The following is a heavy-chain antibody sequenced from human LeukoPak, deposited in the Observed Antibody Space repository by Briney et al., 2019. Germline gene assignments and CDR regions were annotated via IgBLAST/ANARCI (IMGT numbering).Heavy chain of an antibody. Sequence: GGALRISFKGSGCSFTSYWIGWVRRMPGKGVGWMGIIYPGDSDTRYSPSFQGQVTISADKSISTASLQWSSLKASDTAMYYCARRGSGWYWDYWGQGPLVPVSS. D-gene: IGHD6-19*01. J-gene: IGHJ4*02. CDR3: ARRGSGWYWDY. CDR2: IYPGDSDT. V-gene: IGHV5-51*01. CDR1: GCSFTSYW.